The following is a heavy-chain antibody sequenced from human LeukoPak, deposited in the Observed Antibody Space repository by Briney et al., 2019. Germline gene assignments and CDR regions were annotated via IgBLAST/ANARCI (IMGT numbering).Heavy chain of an antibody. CDR2: ISWNSGSI. Sequence: GGSLRLSCAASGFTFDDYAMHWVRQAPGKGLEWVSGISWNSGSIGYADSVKGRFTISRDNSKNTLYLQMNSLRAEDTAVYYCARDPIYYDSSGYGLPDYWGQGTLVTVSS. J-gene: IGHJ4*02. CDR1: GFTFDDYA. V-gene: IGHV3-9*01. D-gene: IGHD3-22*01. CDR3: ARDPIYYDSSGYGLPDY.